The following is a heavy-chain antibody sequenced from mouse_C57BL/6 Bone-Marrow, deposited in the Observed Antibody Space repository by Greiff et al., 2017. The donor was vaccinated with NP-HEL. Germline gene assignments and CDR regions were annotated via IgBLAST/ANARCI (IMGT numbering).Heavy chain of an antibody. Sequence: EVQLVESGGDLVKPGGSLKLSCAASGFTFSSYGMSWVRQTPDKRLEWVATISSGGSYTYSPDSVKGRFTISRDNAKNTLYLQMSSLKSEDTAMYYCARRFYYYGSSWFAYWGQGTLVTVSA. J-gene: IGHJ3*01. CDR1: GFTFSSYG. V-gene: IGHV5-6*01. D-gene: IGHD1-1*01. CDR2: ISSGGSYT. CDR3: ARRFYYYGSSWFAY.